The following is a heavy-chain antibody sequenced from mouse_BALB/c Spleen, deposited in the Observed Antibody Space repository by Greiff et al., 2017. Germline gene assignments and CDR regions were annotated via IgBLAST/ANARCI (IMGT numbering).Heavy chain of an antibody. D-gene: IGHD2-4*01. Sequence: DVMLVESGGGLVKPGGSLKLSCAASGFTFSSYAMSWVRQTPEKRLEWVASISSGGSTYYPDSVKGRFTISRDNARNILYLQMSSLRSEDTAMYYCARGYDYDSVDYWGQGTSVTVSS. CDR1: GFTFSSYA. CDR2: ISSGGST. J-gene: IGHJ4*01. CDR3: ARGYDYDSVDY. V-gene: IGHV5-6-5*01.